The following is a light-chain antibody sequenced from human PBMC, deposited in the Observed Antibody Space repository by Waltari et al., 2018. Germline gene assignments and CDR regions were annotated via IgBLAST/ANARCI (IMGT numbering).Light chain of an antibody. CDR3: AAWDDSLGGRWV. J-gene: IGLJ3*02. Sequence: QSVLTQPPSASGTPGQRVTMSCSGSASNIGNNLVNWYQQLPGKAPKLVIYRSDQRPSGGPDRFSASKAGTSASLAISGLQSEDEADYYCAAWDDSLGGRWVFGGGTKVTVL. V-gene: IGLV1-44*01. CDR1: ASNIGNNL. CDR2: RSD.